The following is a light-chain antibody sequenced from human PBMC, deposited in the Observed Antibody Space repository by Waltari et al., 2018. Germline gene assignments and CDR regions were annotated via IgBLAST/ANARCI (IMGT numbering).Light chain of an antibody. Sequence: VVMTQSPLSLPVTLGQPASISCRPRASLLFSEGNTDLNWFHQSPGQSPRRLIYKVSNRDSGFPDRFSGSGSDTVFTLKISRVEAEDFGVYYCMQGTHWPVYTFGQGTRLEIK. CDR1: ASLLFSEGNTD. V-gene: IGKV2-30*01. J-gene: IGKJ2*01. CDR3: MQGTHWPVYT. CDR2: KVS.